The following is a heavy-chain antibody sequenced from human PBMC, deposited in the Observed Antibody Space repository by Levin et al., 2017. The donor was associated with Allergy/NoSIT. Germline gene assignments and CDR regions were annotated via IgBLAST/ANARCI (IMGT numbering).Heavy chain of an antibody. Sequence: GESLKISCAASGFMFSSYAMSWVRQAPGKGLEWVSTIGGSGGSTYSADSVKGRFTISRDNSKNTLYLQLNSLRAEDTAVYYCAKEVYGAGGLYYYGLDVWGQGTTVTVSS. CDR2: IGGSGGST. D-gene: IGHD3-10*01. V-gene: IGHV3-23*01. CDR1: GFMFSSYA. J-gene: IGHJ6*02. CDR3: AKEVYGAGGLYYYGLDV.